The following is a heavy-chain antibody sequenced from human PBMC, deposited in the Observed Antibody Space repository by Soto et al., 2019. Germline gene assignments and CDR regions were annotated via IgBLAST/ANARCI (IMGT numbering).Heavy chain of an antibody. V-gene: IGHV3-30*18. D-gene: IGHD5-12*01. CDR3: AKDRDGYVDWYFDL. Sequence: QVQLVESGGGVVQPGRSLRLSCAASGFTFSSYGMHWVRQAPGKGLEWVAVISYDGSNKYYADSVKGRFTISRDNSKNTQYLKMNSLRAEDTAVYYCAKDRDGYVDWYFDLWGRGTLVTVSS. CDR2: ISYDGSNK. CDR1: GFTFSSYG. J-gene: IGHJ2*01.